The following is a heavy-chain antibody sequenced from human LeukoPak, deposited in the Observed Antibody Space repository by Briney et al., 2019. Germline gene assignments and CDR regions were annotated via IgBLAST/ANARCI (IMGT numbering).Heavy chain of an antibody. CDR2: INHSGST. CDR1: GGSFSGYY. D-gene: IGHD3-22*01. Sequence: SETLSLTCAVYGGSFSGYYWSWIRQPPGKGLEWIGEINHSGSTNYNPSLKSRVTISVDTSKNQFSLKLSSVTAADTAVYYCAAVMDNMIVVVNAFDIWGQGTMVTVSS. CDR3: AAVMDNMIVVVNAFDI. J-gene: IGHJ3*02. V-gene: IGHV4-34*01.